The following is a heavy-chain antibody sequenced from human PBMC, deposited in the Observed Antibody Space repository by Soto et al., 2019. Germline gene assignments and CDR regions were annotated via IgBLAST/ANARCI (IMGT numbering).Heavy chain of an antibody. CDR2: INQDGNEK. J-gene: IGHJ4*02. CDR3: ANRPNKLHYYVGVFDF. V-gene: IGHV3-7*01. D-gene: IGHD3-10*02. Sequence: GGSLRLSCAASGLAFSTHWMTWVRQVPGKGLEWVANINQDGNEKYYLDSVRGRFTISRDNAKNSLFLQMNSLRAEDTALYYCANRPNKLHYYVGVFDFWGQGTLVTVYS. CDR1: GLAFSTHW.